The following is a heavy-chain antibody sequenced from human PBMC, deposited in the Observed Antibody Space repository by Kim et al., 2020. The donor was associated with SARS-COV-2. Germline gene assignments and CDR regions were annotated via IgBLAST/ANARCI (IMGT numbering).Heavy chain of an antibody. J-gene: IGHJ5*02. D-gene: IGHD1-26*01. CDR2: INPSGGST. Sequence: ASVKVSCKASGYTFTSYYMHWVRQAPGQGLEWMGIINPSGGSTSYAQKFQGRVTMTRDTSTSTVYMELSSLRSEDTAVYYCARESDAVGATIAWFDPWGQGTLVTVSS. CDR3: ARESDAVGATIAWFDP. CDR1: GYTFTSYY. V-gene: IGHV1-46*01.